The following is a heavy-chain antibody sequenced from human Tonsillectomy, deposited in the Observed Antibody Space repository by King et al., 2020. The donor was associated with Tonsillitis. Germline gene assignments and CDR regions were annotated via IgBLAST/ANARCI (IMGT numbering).Heavy chain of an antibody. CDR1: GFSFSSYA. Sequence: VQLVESGGGLVQPGGSLRLSCAASGFSFSSYAMSWVRQAPGKGLEWVSAISGSGGSTFYAESVKGRFTISRDNSEKTLYLQMNSLRVEDTAVYYCAVTGVPNYYYYYGMDVWGQGTTATVSS. CDR3: AVTGVPNYYYYYGMDV. J-gene: IGHJ6*02. D-gene: IGHD3-9*01. CDR2: ISGSGGST. V-gene: IGHV3-23*04.